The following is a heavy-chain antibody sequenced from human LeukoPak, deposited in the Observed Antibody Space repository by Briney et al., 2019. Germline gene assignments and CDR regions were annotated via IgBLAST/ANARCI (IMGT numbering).Heavy chain of an antibody. Sequence: PETLSLTCNVSGGSINNYYWSWLRQPPGKGLEWIGYIYFTGGTNYNPSLKSRVTMSIDTSKNQFSLKLNSVTAADTAFYYCARGGGLFDYWGQGSLVTVSS. CDR1: GGSINNYY. CDR2: IYFTGGT. D-gene: IGHD3-10*01. CDR3: ARGGGLFDY. V-gene: IGHV4-59*01. J-gene: IGHJ4*02.